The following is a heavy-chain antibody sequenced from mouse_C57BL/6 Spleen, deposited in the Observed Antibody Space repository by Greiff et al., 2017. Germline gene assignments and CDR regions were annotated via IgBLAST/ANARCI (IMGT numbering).Heavy chain of an antibody. J-gene: IGHJ3*01. Sequence: VQLQQPGAELVRPGSSVKLSCKASGYTFTSYWMHWVKQRPIQGLEWIGNIDPSDSETHYNQKFKDKATLTVDKSSSTAYMQLSSLTSEDSAVYYCARETGSGYVAYWGQGTLVTVSA. D-gene: IGHD3-2*02. V-gene: IGHV1-52*01. CDR3: ARETGSGYVAY. CDR2: IDPSDSET. CDR1: GYTFTSYW.